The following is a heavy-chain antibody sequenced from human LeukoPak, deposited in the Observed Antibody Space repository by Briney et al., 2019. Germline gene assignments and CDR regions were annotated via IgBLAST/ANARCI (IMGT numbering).Heavy chain of an antibody. V-gene: IGHV1-8*02. D-gene: IGHD6-13*01. Sequence: ASVKVSCKASGGTFSSYAISWVRQAPGQGLEWMGWMSPSNGDTGVSQKFRGRVSLTRNTSISTAYLDLTGLESEDTAVYYCSRGRAAVIDTWGQGTLLAVSS. CDR1: GGTFSSYA. CDR2: MSPSNGDT. CDR3: SRGRAAVIDT. J-gene: IGHJ5*02.